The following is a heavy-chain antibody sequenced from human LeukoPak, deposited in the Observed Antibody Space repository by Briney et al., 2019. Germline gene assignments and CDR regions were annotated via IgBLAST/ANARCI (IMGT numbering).Heavy chain of an antibody. V-gene: IGHV3-74*01. CDR1: GFTFSTYW. CDR3: ANSISVAGTYAFNI. CDR2: INNDGSTT. Sequence: GGSLRLSCAASGFTFSTYWMHWVRQAPGQGLLWVSFINNDGSTTSYADSVRGRFTISRDNAKNTLYLQMNSLGAEDTAVYYCANSISVAGTYAFNIWGQGTMVTVSS. J-gene: IGHJ3*02. D-gene: IGHD6-19*01.